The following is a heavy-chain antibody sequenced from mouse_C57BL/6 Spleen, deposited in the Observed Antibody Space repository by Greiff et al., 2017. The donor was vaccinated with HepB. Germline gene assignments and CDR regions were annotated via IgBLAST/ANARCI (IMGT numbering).Heavy chain of an antibody. V-gene: IGHV5-4*01. CDR2: ISDGGSYT. Sequence: EVQVVESGGGLVKPGGSLKLSCAASGFTFSSYAMSWVRQTPEKRLEWVATISDGGSYTYYPDNVKGRFTISRDNAKNNLYLQMSHLKSEDTAMYYCARWGIYYYGSSYAMDYWGQGTSVTVSS. CDR3: ARWGIYYYGSSYAMDY. J-gene: IGHJ4*01. CDR1: GFTFSSYA. D-gene: IGHD1-1*01.